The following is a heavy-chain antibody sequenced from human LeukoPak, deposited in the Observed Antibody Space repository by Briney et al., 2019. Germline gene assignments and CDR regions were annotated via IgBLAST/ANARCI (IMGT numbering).Heavy chain of an antibody. CDR3: AGNNGWLPLY. V-gene: IGHV4-59*03. J-gene: IGHJ4*02. CDR1: GGSISAYY. CDR2: IDYSGNT. Sequence: SETLSLNCTVSGGSISAYYWNWIRRPPGKGLEWIGNIDYSGNTNYNPSLKSRVTMSLDTSKKQLSLKLRSVTAADTAVYYCAGNNGWLPLYWGQGTLVTVSS. D-gene: IGHD5-12*01.